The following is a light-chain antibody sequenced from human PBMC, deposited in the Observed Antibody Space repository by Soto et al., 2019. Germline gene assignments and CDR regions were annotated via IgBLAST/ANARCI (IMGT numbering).Light chain of an antibody. CDR2: GAS. V-gene: IGKV3-15*01. J-gene: IGKJ1*01. CDR1: QSVDIN. Sequence: EIVMTQSPATLSVSPGERATLPCRASQSVDINLAWYQKKAGQAPRLLIYGASTRATAIPARFSGSGSGADFTLTISRLEPEDFAVYYCQQYGSSPPRTFGQGTKVDIK. CDR3: QQYGSSPPRT.